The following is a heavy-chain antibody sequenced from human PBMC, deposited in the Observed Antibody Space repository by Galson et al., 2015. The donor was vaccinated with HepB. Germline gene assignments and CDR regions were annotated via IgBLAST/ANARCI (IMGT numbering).Heavy chain of an antibody. Sequence: SVKVSCKASGYSFNKHYILWVRQAPGQGLEWMGVINPSGGKTTYAQKFHGRVSMTTDTSTSTVFMDLSSLISADTAIYYCARARAQYGSGNFRGLDYWGQGTLVTVSS. V-gene: IGHV1-46*02. CDR1: GYSFNKHY. CDR3: ARARAQYGSGNFRGLDY. D-gene: IGHD3-10*01. J-gene: IGHJ4*02. CDR2: INPSGGKT.